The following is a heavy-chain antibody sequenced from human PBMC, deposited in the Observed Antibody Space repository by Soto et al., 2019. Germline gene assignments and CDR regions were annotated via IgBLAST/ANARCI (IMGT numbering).Heavy chain of an antibody. Sequence: ASVKVSCKASGYIFSSFGISWVRQAPGQGLEWMGWISVYNGNTNYPQKVQGRVTMTTEISTNTAYMEVRSLRSDDTAVYYCARDSCSGGGCSHNWLDPWGQGTLVTVSS. CDR1: GYIFSSFG. J-gene: IGHJ5*02. CDR3: ARDSCSGGGCSHNWLDP. V-gene: IGHV1-18*01. D-gene: IGHD2-15*01. CDR2: ISVYNGNT.